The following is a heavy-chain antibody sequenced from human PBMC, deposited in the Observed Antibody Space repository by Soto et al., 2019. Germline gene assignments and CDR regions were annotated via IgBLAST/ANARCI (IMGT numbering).Heavy chain of an antibody. CDR2: IYYSGST. V-gene: IGHV4-39*07. CDR1: GGSISSSSYY. Sequence: SETLSLTCTVSGGSISSSSYYWGWIRQPPGKGLEWIGSIYYSGSTYYNPSLKSRVTISVDTSKNQFSLKLSSVTAADTAVYYCARSTFTREGRYYYGMDVWGQGNTVTFSS. CDR3: ARSTFTREGRYYYGMDV. D-gene: IGHD1-26*01. J-gene: IGHJ6*02.